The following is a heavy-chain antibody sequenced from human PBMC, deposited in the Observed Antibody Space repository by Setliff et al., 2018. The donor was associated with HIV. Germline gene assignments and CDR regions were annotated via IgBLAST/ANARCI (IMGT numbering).Heavy chain of an antibody. CDR2: ISTYNGNA. CDR1: GYTFTNYD. D-gene: IGHD6-19*01. V-gene: IGHV1-18*01. Sequence: ASVKVSCKASGYTFTNYDINWVRQAPGQGLEWMGWISTYNGNANYAQKFQGRVTMTADTSTSTAYMEMRSLRSDDTAVYFCARVPYRSAWFSGGHDAFDIWGQGTMVTVSS. CDR3: ARVPYRSAWFSGGHDAFDI. J-gene: IGHJ3*02.